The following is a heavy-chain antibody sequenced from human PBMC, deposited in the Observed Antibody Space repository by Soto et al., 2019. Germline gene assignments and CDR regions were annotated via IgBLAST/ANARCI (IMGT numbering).Heavy chain of an antibody. CDR1: GYTFTSYG. Sequence: QVQLVQSGGEVKKPGASVKLSCTASGYTFTSYGISWVRQAPGQGLEWMGWISAYNGKTNYAQNVQGRVTMTTATSTRTAYMDLRSLRSDDTAVYYCARGGDVNYYHGMDVWGQGTTVTVSS. CDR2: ISAYNGKT. J-gene: IGHJ6*02. V-gene: IGHV1-18*01. D-gene: IGHD5-12*01. CDR3: ARGGDVNYYHGMDV.